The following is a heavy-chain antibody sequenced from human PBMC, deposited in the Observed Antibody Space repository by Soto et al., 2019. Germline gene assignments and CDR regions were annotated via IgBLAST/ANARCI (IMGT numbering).Heavy chain of an antibody. CDR1: GGSINSYY. Sequence: SETLSLTCTVSGGSINSYYWTWIRQPAGKGLEWIGRVFSSGSTNCNPSLKSRVTMSADTSKNQFSLKLSSVTVADTAVYFCAGDKGYNYYGMDVWGQGTTVTVSS. CDR2: VFSSGST. CDR3: AGDKGYNYYGMDV. J-gene: IGHJ6*02. V-gene: IGHV4-4*07.